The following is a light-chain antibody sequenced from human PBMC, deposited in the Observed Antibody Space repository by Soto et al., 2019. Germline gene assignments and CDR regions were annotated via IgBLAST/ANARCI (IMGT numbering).Light chain of an antibody. V-gene: IGKV3D-20*02. CDR2: DAS. J-gene: IGKJ3*01. CDR3: QQRINWPVT. CDR1: QSISSNS. Sequence: EIVLTQSPATLSLSPGERATLSCGASQSISSNSLAWYQQKPGLAPRLLIYDASNRATGIPARFSGSGSGTDFTLTISSLEPEDYAVYYCQQRINWPVTFGPGTKVDIK.